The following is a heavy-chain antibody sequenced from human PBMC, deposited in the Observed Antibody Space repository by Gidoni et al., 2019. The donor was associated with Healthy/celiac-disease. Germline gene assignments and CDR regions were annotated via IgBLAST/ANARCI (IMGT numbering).Heavy chain of an antibody. D-gene: IGHD6-13*01. CDR2: IIPIFGTA. V-gene: IGHV1-69*01. Sequence: QVQLVQSGAEVKKPGSSVKVSCKASGGTFSSYATSWVRQAPGQGLEWMGGIIPIFGTANYAQKFQGRVTITADESTSTAYMELSSLRSEDTAVYYCARKGPGYSSSWDYYGMDVWGQGTTVTVSS. CDR3: ARKGPGYSSSWDYYGMDV. CDR1: GGTFSSYA. J-gene: IGHJ6*02.